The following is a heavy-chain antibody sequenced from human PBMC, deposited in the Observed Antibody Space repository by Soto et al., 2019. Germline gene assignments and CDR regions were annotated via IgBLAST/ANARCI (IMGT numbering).Heavy chain of an antibody. V-gene: IGHV5-51*01. CDR3: ARGFCASTLCYLSRLDY. D-gene: IGHD2-2*01. CDR1: GHSFTNYW. CDR2: IYPSDSDT. J-gene: IGHJ4*02. Sequence: GESLKISCKASGHSFTNYWLASVRQMPGKGLEWMGMIYPSDSDTIYVPSFQGQVTVSADRYISIAYLQWSNLRDSDTVLYYCARGFCASTLCYLSRLDYWGQGARVTVSS.